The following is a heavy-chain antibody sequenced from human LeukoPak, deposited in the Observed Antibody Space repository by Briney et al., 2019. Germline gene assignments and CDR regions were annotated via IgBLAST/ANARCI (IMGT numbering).Heavy chain of an antibody. V-gene: IGHV3-21*01. CDR1: GFTFSSYS. CDR2: ISSSSSYI. J-gene: IGHJ4*02. CDR3: ARDVRRDTAMVWAFDY. Sequence: GGSLRLSCAASGFTFSSYSMNWVRQAPGKGLEWVSSISSSSSYIYYADSVKGRFTISRDNAKNSLYLQMNSLRAEDTAVYYCARDVRRDTAMVWAFDYWGQGTLVTVSS. D-gene: IGHD5-18*01.